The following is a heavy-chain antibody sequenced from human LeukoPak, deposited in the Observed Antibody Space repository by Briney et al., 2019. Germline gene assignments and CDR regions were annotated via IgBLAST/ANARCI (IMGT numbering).Heavy chain of an antibody. V-gene: IGHV4-30-2*01. CDR1: GGSISSGGYS. CDR2: IYHSGST. CDR3: ARNGYGEASDAFDI. J-gene: IGHJ3*02. Sequence: SQTLSLTCAVSGGSISSGGYSWSWIRQPPGKGLEWIGYIYHSGSTYYNPSLKSRVTISVDRSKNQFSLKLSSVTAADTAVYYCARNGYGEASDAFDIWGQGTMVIISS. D-gene: IGHD4-17*01.